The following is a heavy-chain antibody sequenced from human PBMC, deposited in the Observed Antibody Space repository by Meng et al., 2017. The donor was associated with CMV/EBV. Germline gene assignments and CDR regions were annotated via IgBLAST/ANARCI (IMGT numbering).Heavy chain of an antibody. CDR3: ARDRGELMYYFDY. J-gene: IGHJ4*02. Sequence: GESLKISCAASGFTVSSSYMNWVRQAPGKGPEWASIIYASGTAYYADSVKGRFTISRDNLKNTLYLQMDSLRAEDTAVYYCARDRGELMYYFDYWGQGTLVTVSS. D-gene: IGHD1-26*01. CDR2: IYASGTA. V-gene: IGHV3-53*01. CDR1: GFTVSSSY.